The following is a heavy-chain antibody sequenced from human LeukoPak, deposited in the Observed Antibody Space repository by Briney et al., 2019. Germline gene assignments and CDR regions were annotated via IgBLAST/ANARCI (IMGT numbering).Heavy chain of an antibody. D-gene: IGHD1-26*01. Sequence: ASVKVSCKASGYTFTRYAMNWVRQAPGQGLEWMGWINPNSGGTNYAQKFQGRVTMTRDTSISTAYMELSRLRSGDTAVYYCARAVGGSYDFDYWGQGTLVTVSS. J-gene: IGHJ4*02. CDR3: ARAVGGSYDFDY. CDR2: INPNSGGT. V-gene: IGHV1-2*02. CDR1: GYTFTRYA.